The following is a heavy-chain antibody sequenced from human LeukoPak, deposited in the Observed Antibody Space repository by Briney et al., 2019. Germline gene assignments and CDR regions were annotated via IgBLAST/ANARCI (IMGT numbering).Heavy chain of an antibody. CDR3: ARHSPSLRGYSGYDSVDWYFDL. J-gene: IGHJ2*01. CDR1: GGSISSHY. CDR2: IYYSGST. D-gene: IGHD5-12*01. Sequence: SETLSLTCTVSGGSISSHYWSWIRQPPGKGLEWIGYIYYSGSTNYNPSLKSRVTISVDTSKNQFSLKLSSVTAADTAVYYCARHSPSLRGYSGYDSVDWYFDLWGRGTLVTVSS. V-gene: IGHV4-59*08.